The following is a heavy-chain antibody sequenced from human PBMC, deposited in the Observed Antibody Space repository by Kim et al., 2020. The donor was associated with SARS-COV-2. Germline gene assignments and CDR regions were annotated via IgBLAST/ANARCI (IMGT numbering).Heavy chain of an antibody. D-gene: IGHD5-12*01. CDR1: GFTFSNYA. V-gene: IGHV3-23*01. J-gene: IGHJ4*02. CDR3: AKSGQFDY. CDR2: VSIGGDNT. Sequence: GGSLRLSCAASGFTFSNYAMSWVRQAQGKGLEWVSTVSIGGDNTSYADSVKGRFTISRDNSKNTLSLHMNSLRPEDTALYYCAKSGQFDYWGQGIRVTVSS.